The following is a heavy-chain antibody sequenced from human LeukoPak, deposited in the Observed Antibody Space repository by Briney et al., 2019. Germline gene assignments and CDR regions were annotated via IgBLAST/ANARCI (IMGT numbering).Heavy chain of an antibody. CDR1: GFSFSNYA. CDR3: AKPAKTDYVDY. Sequence: GGSLRLSCAASGFSFSNYAMSWVRQAPGKGLEWVSADSGSGGSTYYTDSVKGRFTISRDNSKNTLYLQMNSLRAEDTAVYYCAKPAKTDYVDYWGQGTLVTVSS. CDR2: DSGSGGST. J-gene: IGHJ4*02. D-gene: IGHD4/OR15-4a*01. V-gene: IGHV3-23*01.